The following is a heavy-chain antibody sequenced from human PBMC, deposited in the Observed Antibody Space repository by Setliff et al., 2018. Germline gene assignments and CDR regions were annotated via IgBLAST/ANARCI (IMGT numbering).Heavy chain of an antibody. CDR3: ARDQARWLVAAGRFDY. V-gene: IGHV3-23*01. D-gene: IGHD6-13*01. CDR1: GFTFSHFA. CDR2: IGAGGDYT. J-gene: IGHJ4*02. Sequence: PGESLKISCAASGFTFSHFAVTWVRQSPGRWLEWVAFIGAGGDYTKYADSVRGRFTIYRDNSKNTIYLQMNSLRAEDTAIYYCARDQARWLVAAGRFDYWGQGVLVTVSS.